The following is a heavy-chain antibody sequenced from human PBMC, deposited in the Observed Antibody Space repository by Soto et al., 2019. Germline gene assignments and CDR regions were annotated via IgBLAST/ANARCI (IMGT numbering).Heavy chain of an antibody. J-gene: IGHJ5*02. V-gene: IGHV3-49*03. CDR1: GFTFGDYA. CDR3: TSTYPNYDFWSGYHH. Sequence: GGSLRLSCTASGFTFGDYAMSWFRQAPGKGLEWVGFIRSKAYGGTTEYAASVKGRFTISRDDSKSIAYLQMNSLKTEDTAVYYCTSTYPNYDFWSGYHHWGQGTPVTVSS. D-gene: IGHD3-3*01. CDR2: IRSKAYGGTT.